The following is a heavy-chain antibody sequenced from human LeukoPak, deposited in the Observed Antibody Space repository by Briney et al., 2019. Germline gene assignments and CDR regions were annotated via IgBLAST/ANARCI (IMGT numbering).Heavy chain of an antibody. J-gene: IGHJ1*01. V-gene: IGHV4-4*02. Sequence: SETLSLTCAVSGGSVSSSNWWSWVRQPPGKGLEWIGEIYHSGSTNYNPSLKSQVTISVDKSKNQFSLKLSSVTAADTAVYYCARGGAARLHFQNWGQGTLVTVSS. CDR2: IYHSGST. CDR3: ARGGAARLHFQN. CDR1: GGSVSSSNW. D-gene: IGHD6-6*01.